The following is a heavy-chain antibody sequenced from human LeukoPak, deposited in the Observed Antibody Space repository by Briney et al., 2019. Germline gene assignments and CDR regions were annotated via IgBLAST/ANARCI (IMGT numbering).Heavy chain of an antibody. CDR1: GFTFRSYE. J-gene: IGHJ5*02. D-gene: IGHD4-17*01. CDR2: IYSTGSTT. V-gene: IGHV3-48*03. Sequence: GGSLRLSCVASGFTFRSYEMNWVRQAPGKGLEWISYIYSTGSTTYYADSVKGRFTISRDNAKNSLYLQMNSLRVEATAVYYCVRGGYGDYGRGSWGQGTLLTVSS. CDR3: VRGGYGDYGRGS.